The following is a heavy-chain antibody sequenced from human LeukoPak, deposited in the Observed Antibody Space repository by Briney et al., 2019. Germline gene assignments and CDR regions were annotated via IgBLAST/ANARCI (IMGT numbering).Heavy chain of an antibody. J-gene: IGHJ4*02. Sequence: ASVKVSCKASGYTFTSYGISWVRQAPGQGVEWMGWISGYNGNTNYAQKLQGRVTMTTDTSTSTAYMELRSLRSDDTAVYYCASFPYYGSGSYPSHDYWGQGTLVTVSS. CDR2: ISGYNGNT. CDR1: GYTFTSYG. V-gene: IGHV1-18*01. CDR3: ASFPYYGSGSYPSHDY. D-gene: IGHD3-10*01.